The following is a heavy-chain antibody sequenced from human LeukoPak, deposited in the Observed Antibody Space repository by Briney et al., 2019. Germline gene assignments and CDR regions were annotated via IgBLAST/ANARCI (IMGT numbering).Heavy chain of an antibody. D-gene: IGHD6-13*01. V-gene: IGHV4-59*01. CDR3: ARDHKDSSSWHVQSWFDP. CDR2: IYYSGST. Sequence: SETLSLTCTVSGGSISSYYWSWIRQPPGKGLEWIGYIYYSGSTNYNPSLKSRVTISVDTSKNQFSLKLSSVTAADTAVYYCARDHKDSSSWHVQSWFDPWGQGTLVTVSS. J-gene: IGHJ5*02. CDR1: GGSISSYY.